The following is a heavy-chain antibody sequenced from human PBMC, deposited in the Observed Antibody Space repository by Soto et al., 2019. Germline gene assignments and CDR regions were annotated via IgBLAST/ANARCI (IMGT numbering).Heavy chain of an antibody. CDR3: AKVSSSWYAGFFDL. Sequence: GGSLRLSCAASGFTFSSYGMHWVRQAPGKGLEWVAVIWYDGSNKYYADSVKGQFTISRDNSKNTLYLQMNSLRAEDTAVYYCAKVSSSWYAGFFDLWGQGTLVTSPQ. CDR2: IWYDGSNK. D-gene: IGHD6-13*01. CDR1: GFTFSSYG. V-gene: IGHV3-33*06. J-gene: IGHJ4*02.